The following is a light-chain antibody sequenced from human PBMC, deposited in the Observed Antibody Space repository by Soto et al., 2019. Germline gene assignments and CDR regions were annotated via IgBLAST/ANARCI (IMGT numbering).Light chain of an antibody. CDR1: QSVSSD. CDR2: DAS. V-gene: IGKV3-11*01. Sequence: EIVLTQSPATLSLSPGERATLSCRASQSVSSDLAWYQQKPGQAPRLLIYDASSRATGIPARFSGSGSGTEFTLTISSLEPEDFAVYYCQQRSDWLAITFGQGTRLEIK. J-gene: IGKJ5*01. CDR3: QQRSDWLAIT.